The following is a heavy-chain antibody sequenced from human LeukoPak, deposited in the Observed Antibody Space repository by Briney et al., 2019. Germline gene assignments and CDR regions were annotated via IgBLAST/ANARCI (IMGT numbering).Heavy chain of an antibody. J-gene: IGHJ4*02. CDR2: IYYSGST. CDR1: GGSISSYY. Sequence: PSETLSLTCTVSGGSISSYYWSWIRQPPGKELEWIGYIYYSGSTNYNPSLKSRVTISVDTTTNQFSLKLSSVTAADTAVYFCARHQGHDFYDSSGYYSFDYWGQGTLVTVSS. D-gene: IGHD3-22*01. V-gene: IGHV4-59*08. CDR3: ARHQGHDFYDSSGYYSFDY.